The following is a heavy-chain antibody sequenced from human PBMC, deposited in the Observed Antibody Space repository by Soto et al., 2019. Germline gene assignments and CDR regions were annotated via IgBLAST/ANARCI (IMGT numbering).Heavy chain of an antibody. D-gene: IGHD2-2*01. Sequence: QAQLVQSGGEVKRPGASVKVSCKTSGYTFSNYGITWVRQAPGQPLEWLGWISLYSDGTNYAQKFQGRVSMTTDTSTTTAYMELRSLRSDDTAVYYCARVVPGAEAWFGPWCQGTLVTVSS. J-gene: IGHJ5*02. V-gene: IGHV1-18*01. CDR1: GYTFSNYG. CDR2: ISLYSDGT. CDR3: ARVVPGAEAWFGP.